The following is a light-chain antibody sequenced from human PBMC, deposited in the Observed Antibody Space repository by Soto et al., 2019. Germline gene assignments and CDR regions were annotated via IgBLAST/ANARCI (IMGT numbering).Light chain of an antibody. CDR3: QQYNNWPPDRT. CDR2: GAS. V-gene: IGKV3-15*01. CDR1: QSVGSN. J-gene: IGKJ1*01. Sequence: EIVMTQSPATLSVSPGERATXXCRASQSVGSNLAWYQQKPGQAPRLLIYGASTRATGIPARFSGSGSGTEFTLTISSLQSEDFAIYFCQQYNNWPPDRTFGQGTKVEIK.